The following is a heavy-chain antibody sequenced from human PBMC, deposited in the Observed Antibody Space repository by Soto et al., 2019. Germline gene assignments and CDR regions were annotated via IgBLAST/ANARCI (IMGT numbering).Heavy chain of an antibody. CDR1: GYRFTSYW. D-gene: IGHD3-22*01. Sequence: GESLKISSKGSGYRFTSYWISWVRQMPGKGLEWMGRIDPSDSYTNYSPSFQGHVTISADKSISTAYLQWSSLKASDTAMYYCARTTYYYDSSGYKYYYYYYGMDVWGQGTTVTVSS. J-gene: IGHJ6*02. V-gene: IGHV5-10-1*01. CDR2: IDPSDSYT. CDR3: ARTTYYYDSSGYKYYYYYYGMDV.